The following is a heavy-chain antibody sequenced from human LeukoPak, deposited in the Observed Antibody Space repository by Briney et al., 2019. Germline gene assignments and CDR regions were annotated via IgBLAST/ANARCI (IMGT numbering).Heavy chain of an antibody. D-gene: IGHD6-19*01. J-gene: IGHJ4*02. CDR1: GFTFSDAW. Sequence: GSLRLSCAASGFTFSDAWMNWVRQAPGKGLEWVGRIKSNTDGGTTDYAASVKGRFTISRDNSKNTLYLQMNSLRAEDTAVYYCARDMKGSGWYGGLDYWGQGTLVTVSS. CDR2: IKSNTDGGTT. CDR3: ARDMKGSGWYGGLDY. V-gene: IGHV3-15*01.